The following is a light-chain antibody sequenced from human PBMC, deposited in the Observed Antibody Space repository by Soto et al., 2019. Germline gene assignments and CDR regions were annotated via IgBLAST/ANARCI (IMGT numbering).Light chain of an antibody. Sequence: EIVLTQSPGTLSLSPGERATLSCRASQSVSSSYLAWYQQKPDQAPRLLIYGASSRATGIPDRFSGSGSATDFTLTISRLEPEDFAVYYCQQYGSSPPYTFGQGTKLEIK. V-gene: IGKV3-20*01. CDR3: QQYGSSPPYT. CDR2: GAS. CDR1: QSVSSSY. J-gene: IGKJ2*01.